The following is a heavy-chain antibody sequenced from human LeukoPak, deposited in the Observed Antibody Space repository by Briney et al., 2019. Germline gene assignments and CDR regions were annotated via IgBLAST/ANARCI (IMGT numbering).Heavy chain of an antibody. J-gene: IGHJ3*02. CDR1: GGIFSSYA. D-gene: IGHD3-10*01. Sequence: ASVKVSCRASGGIFSSYAISWVRQAPGKGLEWMGGIIPIFGTANYAQKFQGRVTITADESTSTAYMELSSLRSEDTAMYYCARSHGITMVRGVSLGAFDIWGQGTMVTVSS. CDR3: ARSHGITMVRGVSLGAFDI. V-gene: IGHV1-69*13. CDR2: IIPIFGTA.